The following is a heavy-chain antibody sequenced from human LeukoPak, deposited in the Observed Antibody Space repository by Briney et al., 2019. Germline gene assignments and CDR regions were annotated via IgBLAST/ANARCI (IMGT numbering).Heavy chain of an antibody. Sequence: PGGSLRLSCAVSGFSFSSHAMHWVRQAPGKGLEWVAAMSYYEGDKHYADSVKGRFTISRDNSKNTLYLHMNSLRAEDTAVYYCAKDRGNYEGLYDYWGQGTLVTVSS. J-gene: IGHJ4*02. V-gene: IGHV3-30-3*01. D-gene: IGHD1-7*01. CDR3: AKDRGNYEGLYDY. CDR1: GFSFSSHA. CDR2: MSYYEGDK.